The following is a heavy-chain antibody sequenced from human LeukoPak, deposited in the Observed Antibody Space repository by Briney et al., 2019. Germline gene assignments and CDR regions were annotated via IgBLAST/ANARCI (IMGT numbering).Heavy chain of an antibody. CDR3: ARSDWESYRCMDV. D-gene: IGHD1-26*01. CDR2: IRSRSSDI. V-gene: IGHV3-21*01. Sequence: PGGSLRLSCVASGLTFSSYTMNWVRQAPGKGLEWVSSIRSRSSDIYYVDSVKGRFTISRDNGKNSVYLQMDSLRAEDTAVYYRARSDWESYRCMDVCGTGTTVTVSS. CDR1: GLTFSSYT. J-gene: IGHJ6*03.